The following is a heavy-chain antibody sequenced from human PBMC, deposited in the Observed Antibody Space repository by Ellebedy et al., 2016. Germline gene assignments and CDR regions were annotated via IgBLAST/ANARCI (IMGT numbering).Heavy chain of an antibody. Sequence: ASVKVSXKASGYTFTGYYMHWVRQAPGQGLEWMGWINPNSGGTNYAQKFQGRVTMTRDTSISTAYMELSRLRSDDTAVYYCARDRGVGAMDFDYWGQGTLVTVSS. CDR2: INPNSGGT. CDR1: GYTFTGYY. J-gene: IGHJ4*02. V-gene: IGHV1-2*02. D-gene: IGHD1-26*01. CDR3: ARDRGVGAMDFDY.